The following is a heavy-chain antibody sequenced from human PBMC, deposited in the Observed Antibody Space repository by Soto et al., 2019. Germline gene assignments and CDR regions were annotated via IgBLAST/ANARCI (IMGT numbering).Heavy chain of an antibody. D-gene: IGHD2-2*01. V-gene: IGHV4-59*01. J-gene: IGHJ6*02. CDR1: GGSISSYY. Sequence: PSETLPLTCTVSGGSISSYYWSWIRQPPGKGLEWLGYIYYSGSTNYNPSLKSRVTISVDTSKNQFSLKLSSVTAADTAVYYCARDLGLRRYCSSTSCYDYYYGMDVWGQGTTVTVSS. CDR2: IYYSGST. CDR3: ARDLGLRRYCSSTSCYDYYYGMDV.